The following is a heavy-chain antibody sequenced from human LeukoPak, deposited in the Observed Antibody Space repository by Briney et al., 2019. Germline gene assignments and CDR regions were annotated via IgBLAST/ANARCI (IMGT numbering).Heavy chain of an antibody. V-gene: IGHV3-13*01. J-gene: IGHJ4*02. Sequence: GGSLRLSCAASGFTFSSYDMQWVRQATGKDLEWVSAIGTAGDTYYPGSVKGRLTISRENAKNSLYLQMNSLRAGDTAVYYCARSFRNARAWGFDYWGQRTLVTVSS. CDR2: IGTAGDT. CDR1: GFTFSSYD. D-gene: IGHD7-27*01. CDR3: ARSFRNARAWGFDY.